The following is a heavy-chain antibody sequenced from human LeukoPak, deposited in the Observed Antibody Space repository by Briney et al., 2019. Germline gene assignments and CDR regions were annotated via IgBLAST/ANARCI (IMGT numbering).Heavy chain of an antibody. V-gene: IGHV1-69*04. CDR2: IIPILGIA. CDR1: GGTFSSYA. Sequence: ASVKVSCKASGGTFSSYAISWVRQAPGQGVEWMGRIIPILGIANYAQKFQGRVTITADKSTSTAYMELSSLRSEDTAVYYCARDEFDSSGYNYWGQGTLVTVSS. D-gene: IGHD3-22*01. J-gene: IGHJ4*02. CDR3: ARDEFDSSGYNY.